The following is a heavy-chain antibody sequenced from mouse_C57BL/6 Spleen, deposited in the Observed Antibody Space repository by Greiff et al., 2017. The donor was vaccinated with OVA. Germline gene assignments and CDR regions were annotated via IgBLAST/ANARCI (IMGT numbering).Heavy chain of an antibody. CDR3: ARGGYDYLAY. CDR1: GYTFTDYY. CDR2: IYPGSGNT. V-gene: IGHV1-76*01. D-gene: IGHD2-4*01. J-gene: IGHJ3*01. Sequence: VQLQQSGAELVRPGASVKLSCKASGYTFTDYYINWVKQRPGQGLEWIARIYPGSGNTYYNEKFKGKATLTAEKSSSTAYMQLSSLTSEDSAVYFCARGGYDYLAYWGQGTLVTVSA.